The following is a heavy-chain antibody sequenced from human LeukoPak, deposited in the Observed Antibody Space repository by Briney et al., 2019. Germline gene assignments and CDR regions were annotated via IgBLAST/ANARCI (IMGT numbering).Heavy chain of an antibody. CDR2: IYYSGST. Sequence: PSETLSLTCTVSGGSISSTSYYWGWIRQPPGKGLEWIGNIYYSGSTYYNPSLKSRVTISVDTSKNQFSLRLNSVTAADTAVYYCAREDHDAFDIWGQGTMVTVSS. J-gene: IGHJ3*02. CDR3: AREDHDAFDI. V-gene: IGHV4-39*07. CDR1: GGSISSTSYY.